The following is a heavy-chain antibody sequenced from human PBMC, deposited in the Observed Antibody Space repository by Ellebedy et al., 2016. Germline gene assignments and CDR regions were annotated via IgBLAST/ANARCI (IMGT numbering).Heavy chain of an antibody. CDR1: GGSFSGYY. CDR3: ARGRLPPYYDYVWGSYRPFDY. J-gene: IGHJ4*02. D-gene: IGHD3-16*02. V-gene: IGHV4-34*01. Sequence: SETLSLTCAVYGGSFSGYYWSWIRQPPGKGLEWIGEINHSGSTNYNPSLKSRVTISVDTSKNQFSLKLSSVTAADTAVYYCARGRLPPYYDYVWGSYRPFDYWGQGTLVTVSS. CDR2: INHSGST.